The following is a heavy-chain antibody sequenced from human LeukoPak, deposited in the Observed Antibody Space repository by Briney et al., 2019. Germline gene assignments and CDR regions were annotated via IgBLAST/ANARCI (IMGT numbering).Heavy chain of an antibody. D-gene: IGHD6-19*01. CDR3: ASPLRSSGWKYNWFDP. CDR2: IYYSGST. CDR1: GCSISSSSYY. Sequence: SETLSLTCTVSGCSISSSSYYWSWIRQPPGQGLEWYGSIYYSGSTYYNPSLTSRATISVDTSNKQFSLRISSVTAAATAVYYFASPLRSSGWKYNWFDPWGQGTLVTVSS. J-gene: IGHJ5*02. V-gene: IGHV4-39*01.